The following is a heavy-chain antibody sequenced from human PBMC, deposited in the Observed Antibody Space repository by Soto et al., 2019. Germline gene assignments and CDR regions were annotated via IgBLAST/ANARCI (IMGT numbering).Heavy chain of an antibody. CDR1: GFTFSSYG. CDR2: ISYDGSNK. V-gene: IGHV3-30*03. D-gene: IGHD5-18*01. CDR3: ARDGGYSYGAYGMDV. Sequence: GGSLRLSCAASGFTFSSYGMHWVRQAPGKGLEWVAVISYDGSNKYYADSVKGRFTISRDNSKNTLYLQMNSLRAEDTAVYYCARDGGYSYGAYGMDVWGQGTTVTVSS. J-gene: IGHJ6*02.